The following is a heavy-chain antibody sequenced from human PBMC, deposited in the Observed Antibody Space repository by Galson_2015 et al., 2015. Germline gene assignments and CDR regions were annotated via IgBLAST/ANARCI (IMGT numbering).Heavy chain of an antibody. J-gene: IGHJ6*02. D-gene: IGHD5-18*01. Sequence: SLRLSCAASGFTFSSYAMSWVRQAPGKGLEWVSAISGSGGSTYYADSVKGRFTISRDNSKNTLYLQMNSLRAEDTAVYYCAKDTRYLGYSYDFYYYYGMDVWGQGTTVTVSS. CDR3: AKDTRYLGYSYDFYYYYGMDV. V-gene: IGHV3-23*01. CDR2: ISGSGGST. CDR1: GFTFSSYA.